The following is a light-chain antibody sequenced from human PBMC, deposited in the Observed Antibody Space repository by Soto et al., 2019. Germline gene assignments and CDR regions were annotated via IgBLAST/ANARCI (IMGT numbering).Light chain of an antibody. V-gene: IGLV1-40*01. J-gene: IGLJ3*02. CDR1: SSNNGAGHD. Sequence: QSVLTQPPSVSGAPGQRVTISCTGSSSNNGAGHDVHWYQQLPGAAPQLLIYGHNKRPSGVPDRFSGSTSGTSASLAITGLQAEDEGDYYCQSYDSSLRVFGGGTKLTVL. CDR2: GHN. CDR3: QSYDSSLRV.